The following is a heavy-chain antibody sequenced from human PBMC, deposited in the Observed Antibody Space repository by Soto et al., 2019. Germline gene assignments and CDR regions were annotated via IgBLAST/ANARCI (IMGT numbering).Heavy chain of an antibody. J-gene: IGHJ4*02. Sequence: EVQLVESGGGLIQPGGSLRLSCAASGFTVSNSYMNWVRQAPGKGLEWVSVVYSGGSTYYTDSVKGRFTISRDIFKNTLYLQMNSLRADDTAVYYCARDIGSSYYFDYWGQGTLVTVSS. CDR1: GFTVSNSY. V-gene: IGHV3-53*01. D-gene: IGHD6-6*01. CDR2: VYSGGST. CDR3: ARDIGSSYYFDY.